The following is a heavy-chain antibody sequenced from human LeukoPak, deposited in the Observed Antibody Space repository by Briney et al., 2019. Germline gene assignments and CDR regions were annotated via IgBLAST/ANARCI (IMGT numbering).Heavy chain of an antibody. CDR2: MSPNSGDT. Sequence: ASVKVSCKAPGYTFTSHDINWVRQATGQGLEWMGWMSPNSGDTGYAQKFQGRVTMTSDSSISTAYMELSSLRSEDTAIYYCVRTPPNWGFDYWGQGTLVTVSS. J-gene: IGHJ4*02. V-gene: IGHV1-8*01. CDR3: VRTPPNWGFDY. D-gene: IGHD7-27*01. CDR1: GYTFTSHD.